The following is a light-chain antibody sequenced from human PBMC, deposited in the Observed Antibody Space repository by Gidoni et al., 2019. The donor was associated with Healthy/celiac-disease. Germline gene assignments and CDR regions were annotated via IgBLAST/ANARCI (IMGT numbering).Light chain of an antibody. CDR3: QQRSNWPWT. CDR2: DAS. Sequence: DIVLTQSPATLSLSPGERATLSCRASQSVSSYLAWYQQKPGQAPRRLIYDASNRATGIPARFSGSGSGTDFTLTISSLEPEDFAVYYCQQRSNWPWTFGQXTKVEIK. CDR1: QSVSSY. J-gene: IGKJ1*01. V-gene: IGKV3-11*01.